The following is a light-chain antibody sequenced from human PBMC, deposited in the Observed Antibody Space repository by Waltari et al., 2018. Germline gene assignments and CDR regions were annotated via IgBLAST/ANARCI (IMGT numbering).Light chain of an antibody. CDR2: DAS. CDR3: QHSSNWAWT. J-gene: IGKJ1*01. Sequence: EIVLTQSPATLSLSPGERATLSCRASQIVNSYLAWYQQKPGQAPRLLIYDASKRASGIGARFSGGGSGTDFTLTISSVEGGDSAVYYCQHSSNWAWTFGQGSKVEIK. CDR1: QIVNSY. V-gene: IGKV3-11*01.